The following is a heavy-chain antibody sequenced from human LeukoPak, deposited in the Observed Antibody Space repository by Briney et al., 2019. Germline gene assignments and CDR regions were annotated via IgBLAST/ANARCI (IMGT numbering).Heavy chain of an antibody. V-gene: IGHV4-39*01. D-gene: IGHD6-13*01. Sequence: SETLSLTCTVSGGSISSSSYYWGWIRQPPGKGLEWIGSIYYSGSTYYNPSLKSRVTISVDTSKNQFSLRLSSVTAADTAVYYCAGTYSLYDAFDIWGQGTMVTVSS. CDR3: AGTYSLYDAFDI. CDR1: GGSISSSSYY. CDR2: IYYSGST. J-gene: IGHJ3*02.